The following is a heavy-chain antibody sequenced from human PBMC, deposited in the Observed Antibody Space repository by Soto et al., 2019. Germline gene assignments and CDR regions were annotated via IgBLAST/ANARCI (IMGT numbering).Heavy chain of an antibody. D-gene: IGHD4-17*01. J-gene: IGHJ6*02. Sequence: QVQLVQSGADVKKPGASVKVSCKTSGYTFTKYGISWVRQAPGQGLEWMGWISAYNGYTNYAQKLQGRVTMTTDTSTSTAYMERRSLRSDDTAVYYCARDHNGDYGDYGYYYYGMDVWGQGTTVTVSS. CDR3: ARDHNGDYGDYGYYYYGMDV. V-gene: IGHV1-18*01. CDR1: GYTFTKYG. CDR2: ISAYNGYT.